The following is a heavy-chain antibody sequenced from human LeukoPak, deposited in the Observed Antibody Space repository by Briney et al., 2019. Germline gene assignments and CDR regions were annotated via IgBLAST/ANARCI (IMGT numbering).Heavy chain of an antibody. CDR1: GFTFSSYA. D-gene: IGHD3-10*01. CDR2: ISGSGGST. V-gene: IGHV3-23*01. Sequence: PGGSLRLSCAASGFTFSSYAMSWVRQAPGKALEWVSAISGSGGSTYYADSVKGRFTISRDNSKNTLYLQMNSLRAEDTAVYYCAKDDGSGIYRINYGLDVWGQGTTVTVSS. CDR3: AKDDGSGIYRINYGLDV. J-gene: IGHJ6*02.